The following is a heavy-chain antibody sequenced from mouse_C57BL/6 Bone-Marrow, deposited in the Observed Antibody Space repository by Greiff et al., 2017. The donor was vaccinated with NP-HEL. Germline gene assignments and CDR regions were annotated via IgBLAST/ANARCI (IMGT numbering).Heavy chain of an antibody. D-gene: IGHD3-3*01. CDR3: ASRGWAWFAY. J-gene: IGHJ3*01. V-gene: IGHV5-12*01. Sequence: EVMLVESGGGLVQPGGSLKLSCAASGFTFSDYYMYWVRQTPEKRLEWVAYISNGGGSTYYPDTVKGRFTISRDNAKNTLYLQMSRLKSEDTAMYYCASRGWAWFAYWGKGTLVTVSA. CDR2: ISNGGGST. CDR1: GFTFSDYY.